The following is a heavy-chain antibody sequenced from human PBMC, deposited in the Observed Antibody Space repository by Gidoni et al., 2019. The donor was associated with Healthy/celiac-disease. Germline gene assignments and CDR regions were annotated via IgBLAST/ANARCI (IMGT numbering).Heavy chain of an antibody. D-gene: IGHD2-2*01. V-gene: IGHV1-8*01. J-gene: IGHJ4*02. CDR3: ARGAHIVVVPAATDFDY. CDR2: VNPNSGNT. Sequence: QVQLVQSGAEVKKPGASVKVSCKASGYTFTRYDINWVRQATGQGLEWMGWVNPNSGNTGYAQKFQGRVTMTRNTSISTAYMELSSLRSDDTAVYYCARGAHIVVVPAATDFDYWGQGTLVTVSS. CDR1: GYTFTRYD.